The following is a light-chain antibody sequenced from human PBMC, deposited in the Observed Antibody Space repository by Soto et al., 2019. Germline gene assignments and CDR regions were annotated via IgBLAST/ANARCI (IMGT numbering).Light chain of an antibody. CDR1: SSDVGGYNS. J-gene: IGLJ2*01. CDR2: EVT. Sequence: QSALTQPPSASGSPGQSVTISCTGTSSDVGGYNSVSWYQQHPGKAPKLMIYEVTKRPSGVPDRFSGSKSGNTASLTVFGLQAEDEADYYCSSYAGSKNFVLFGGGTKVTVL. V-gene: IGLV2-8*01. CDR3: SSYAGSKNFVL.